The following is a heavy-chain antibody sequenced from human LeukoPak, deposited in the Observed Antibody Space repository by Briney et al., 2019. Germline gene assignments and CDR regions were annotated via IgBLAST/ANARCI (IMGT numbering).Heavy chain of an antibody. V-gene: IGHV3-33*08. CDR3: AGESSSGWFDY. D-gene: IGHD6-19*01. CDR1: GFTFSNYA. J-gene: IGHJ5*01. Sequence: GGSLRLSCAASGFTFSNYAMSWVRQAPGKGLEWVAVIWYDGSNKYYADSVKGRFTISRDNSKNTLYLQMNSLRAEDTAVYYCAGESSSGWFDYWGQGTLVTVSS. CDR2: IWYDGSNK.